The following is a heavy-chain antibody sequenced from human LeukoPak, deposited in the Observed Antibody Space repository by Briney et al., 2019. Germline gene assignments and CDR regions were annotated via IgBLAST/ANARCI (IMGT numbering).Heavy chain of an antibody. Sequence: GGSLRLSCAASGFTFSSYGMHWVRQAPGKGLEWVAVISYDGSNKYYADSVKGRFTISRDNSKSTLYLQMNSLRAEDTAVYYCATAREDYGDYPYYYGMDVWGQGTTVTVSS. CDR2: ISYDGSNK. CDR1: GFTFSSYG. V-gene: IGHV3-30*03. CDR3: ATAREDYGDYPYYYGMDV. D-gene: IGHD4-17*01. J-gene: IGHJ6*02.